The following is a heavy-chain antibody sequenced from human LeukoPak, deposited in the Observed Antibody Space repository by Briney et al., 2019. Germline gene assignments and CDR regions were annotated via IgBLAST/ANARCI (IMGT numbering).Heavy chain of an antibody. J-gene: IGHJ4*02. CDR3: ARPYYGSGSYVS. Sequence: GGSLRLSCAASGFTFSSYWMHWVRQAPGKGLAWVSRINSDGSSTSYADSVKGRLTISRDNAKNTLYLQMNSLRAEDTAVYYCARPYYGSGSYVSWGQGTLVTVSS. V-gene: IGHV3-74*01. CDR2: INSDGSST. CDR1: GFTFSSYW. D-gene: IGHD3-10*01.